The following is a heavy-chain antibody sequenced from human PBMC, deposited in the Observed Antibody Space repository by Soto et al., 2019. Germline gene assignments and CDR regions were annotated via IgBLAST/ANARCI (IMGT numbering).Heavy chain of an antibody. CDR3: ATRSSGWYFDY. V-gene: IGHV3-23*01. J-gene: IGHJ4*02. CDR2: ISRSGCST. D-gene: IGHD6-19*01. CDR1: GFTFSSYA. Sequence: EVQLFESGGGLVQPGGSLSPACAASGFTFSSYAMIWVRHAPGKGLAWVSGISRSGCSTYYADSVKGRFSISRDNSKNTLYLQMNSLRAEDTAVYYCATRSSGWYFDYWGQGTLVTVSS.